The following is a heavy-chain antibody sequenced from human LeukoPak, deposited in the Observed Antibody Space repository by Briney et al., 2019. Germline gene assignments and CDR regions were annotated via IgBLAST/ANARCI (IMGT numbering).Heavy chain of an antibody. CDR3: TRDVRAGTLDY. CDR1: GFTFNTYD. D-gene: IGHD3-10*02. CDR2: TNHDGNEK. J-gene: IGHJ4*02. Sequence: GGSLRLSCGASGFTFNTYDMHWVRQAPGKGLEWVASTNHDGNEKYYGDSVKGRFTISRDNAKDSLYLQMNSLRVDDTAVYYCTRDVRAGTLDYWGQGTLVTVSS. V-gene: IGHV3-7*01.